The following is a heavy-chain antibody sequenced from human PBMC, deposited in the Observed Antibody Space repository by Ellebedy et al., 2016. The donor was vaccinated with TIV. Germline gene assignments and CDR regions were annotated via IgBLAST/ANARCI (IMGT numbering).Heavy chain of an antibody. J-gene: IGHJ4*02. Sequence: AASVKVSCKASGYTFTGYYMHWVRQAPGQGLEWMGWINPNSGGTNYAQKFQGRVTMTRDTSISTAYMELSRLRSDDTAVYYCARFLAASSYFDYWGQGTLVTVSS. V-gene: IGHV1-2*02. CDR2: INPNSGGT. CDR1: GYTFTGYY. D-gene: IGHD3-3*01. CDR3: ARFLAASSYFDY.